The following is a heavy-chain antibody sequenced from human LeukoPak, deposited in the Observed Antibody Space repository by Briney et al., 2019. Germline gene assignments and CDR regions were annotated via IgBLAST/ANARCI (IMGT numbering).Heavy chain of an antibody. CDR3: SKDPPISAAGPRYSDR. CDR2: INPAGGET. Sequence: GGSLRLSCAASGFSFSAYWMTWVRLAPGTGLEWVANINPAGGETYYVDPVKGRFTISRDNSKNTLFLQMNSLRVEDTGVYYCSKDPPISAAGPRYSDRWGQGTLVTVSS. V-gene: IGHV3-7*03. D-gene: IGHD6-13*01. CDR1: GFSFSAYW. J-gene: IGHJ4*02.